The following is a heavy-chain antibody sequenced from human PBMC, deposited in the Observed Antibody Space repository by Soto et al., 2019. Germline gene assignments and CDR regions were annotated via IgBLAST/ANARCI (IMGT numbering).Heavy chain of an antibody. CDR3: ASLSGSYGFDP. J-gene: IGHJ5*02. Sequence: LRLSCAGSGFSFSSYEMNWVRQAPGKGLEWVSYISSSGSDIYYADSVKARFTISRDNAQNFLYLQMNSLRAEDTAVYYCASLSGSYGFDPWGQGTLVTVSS. CDR1: GFSFSSYE. CDR2: ISSSGSDI. V-gene: IGHV3-48*03. D-gene: IGHD1-26*01.